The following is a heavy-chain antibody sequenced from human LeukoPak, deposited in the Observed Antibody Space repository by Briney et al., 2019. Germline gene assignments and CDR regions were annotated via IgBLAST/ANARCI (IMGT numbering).Heavy chain of an antibody. CDR3: ARSTGVFNYYDSRGGAFDI. CDR1: GGSISSDNW. V-gene: IGHV4-4*02. Sequence: PSETLSLTCAVSGGSISSDNWWGWVRQTPGKGLEWIAEIYHAGGTNYNASLKSRVTISVDKTKNQFSLKLSSVTAADTAVYYCARSTGVFNYYDSRGGAFDIWGQGTMVTVSS. D-gene: IGHD3-22*01. J-gene: IGHJ3*02. CDR2: IYHAGGT.